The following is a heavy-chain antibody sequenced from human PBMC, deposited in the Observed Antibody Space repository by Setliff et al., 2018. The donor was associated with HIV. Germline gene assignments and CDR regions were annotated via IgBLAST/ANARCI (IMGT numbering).Heavy chain of an antibody. CDR2: IYHSGST. D-gene: IGHD5-12*01. Sequence: SEPLSLTCAVSGGSISSTNWWSWVRQPPGKGLEWIGEIYHSGSTNYNPSLKSRVTISVDKSKNQFSLKLSSVTAADTAVYYCAREISRYSGYEGRMDYFDYWGQGTLVTVSS. CDR3: AREISRYSGYEGRMDYFDY. CDR1: GGSISSTNW. V-gene: IGHV4-4*02. J-gene: IGHJ4*02.